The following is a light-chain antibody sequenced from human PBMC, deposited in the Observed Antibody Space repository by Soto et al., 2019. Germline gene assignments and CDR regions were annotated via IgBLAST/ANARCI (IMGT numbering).Light chain of an antibody. V-gene: IGKV3-20*01. J-gene: IGKJ4*01. Sequence: EVVLTQSPGTLSLSPGERATLSCRASQSVRNNYLVWYQQKPGQAPRVLIYDASSRATGIPDRFSGSGTETEFSLSISRLEPEDFAVYYCQQSGSSPLTFGGGTKVEIK. CDR1: QSVRNNY. CDR2: DAS. CDR3: QQSGSSPLT.